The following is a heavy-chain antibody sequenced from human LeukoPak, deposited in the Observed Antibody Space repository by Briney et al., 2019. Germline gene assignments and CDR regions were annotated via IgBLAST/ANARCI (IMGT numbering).Heavy chain of an antibody. CDR2: INHSGST. V-gene: IGHV4-34*01. CDR3: ARVDYGDYSKDFDY. Sequence: SETLSLTCAVYGGSLSGYYWSWIRQPPGKGLEWIGEINHSGSTNYNPSLKSRVTISVDTSKNQFSLKLSSVTAADTAVYYCARVDYGDYSKDFDYWGQGTLVTVSS. CDR1: GGSLSGYY. D-gene: IGHD4-17*01. J-gene: IGHJ4*02.